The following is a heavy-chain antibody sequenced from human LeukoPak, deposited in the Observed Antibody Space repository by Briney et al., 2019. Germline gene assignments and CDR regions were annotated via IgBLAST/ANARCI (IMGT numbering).Heavy chain of an antibody. Sequence: GGSLRLSCAASGFAFSSLAMGWVRQAPGQGLEWVSVISDSGSLTYYADSVKGRFTISRDNSKNTLFLQMNSLRAEDTAVYYCAKDARRTNGWYFFDHWGQGTLVTVSS. J-gene: IGHJ4*02. CDR1: GFAFSSLA. CDR3: AKDARRTNGWYFFDH. CDR2: ISDSGSLT. V-gene: IGHV3-23*01. D-gene: IGHD6-19*01.